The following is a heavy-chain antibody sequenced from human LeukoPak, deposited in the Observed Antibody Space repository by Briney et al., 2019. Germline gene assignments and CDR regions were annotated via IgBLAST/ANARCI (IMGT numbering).Heavy chain of an antibody. CDR2: ISGSGGST. J-gene: IGHJ4*02. Sequence: PGGSLRLSCAASGFTVSSNYMSWVRQAPGKGLEWVSAISGSGGSTYYADSVKGRFTISRDNSKNTLYLQMNSLRAEDTAVYYCARDLGSSWTLFDYWGQGTLVTVSS. D-gene: IGHD6-13*01. CDR3: ARDLGSSWTLFDY. V-gene: IGHV3-23*01. CDR1: GFTVSSNY.